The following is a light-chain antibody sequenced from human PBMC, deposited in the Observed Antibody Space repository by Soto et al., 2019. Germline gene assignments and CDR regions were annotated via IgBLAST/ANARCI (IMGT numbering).Light chain of an antibody. Sequence: DIKLTQSPSSLSAAVGERVTITCQASQDIKNYLNWYQQKSGKAPKLLIYDASDLETGVPSRFSGSGSGTDFTFTINSLQPEDIATYYCQQYDNLPLTFGGGTKVDIK. J-gene: IGKJ4*01. CDR1: QDIKNY. V-gene: IGKV1-33*01. CDR3: QQYDNLPLT. CDR2: DAS.